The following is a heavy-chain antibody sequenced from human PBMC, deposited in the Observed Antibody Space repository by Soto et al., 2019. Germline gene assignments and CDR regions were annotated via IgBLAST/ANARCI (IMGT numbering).Heavy chain of an antibody. CDR1: GGSISSYF. V-gene: IGHV4-4*07. D-gene: IGHD3-10*01. CDR3: ANVLVFFGDSYFGS. CDR2: MSTRGST. J-gene: IGHJ4*02. Sequence: SETLSLTCTVSGGSISSYFWSWIRQPAGKGLEWIGRMSTRGSTNYNPSLKSRVTMSLDTSKNQFSLKLSSVIAADTAVYYCANVLVFFGDSYFGSWGQGTLVTVSS.